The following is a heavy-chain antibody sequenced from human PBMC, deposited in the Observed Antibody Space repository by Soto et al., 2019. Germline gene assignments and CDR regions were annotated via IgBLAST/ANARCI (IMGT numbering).Heavy chain of an antibody. CDR2: ISHSGST. CDR3: ASKTVVVPGQF. Sequence: TDTLSLTCAGCGGSVSSTMWWSWVRQPPGKGLEWIGEISHSGSTDYNPTLRTRITISLDKSRNQISLELNSVTVADTAVYYCASKTVVVPGQFWGQGTLVTVSS. V-gene: IGHV4-4*02. D-gene: IGHD2-2*01. J-gene: IGHJ4*02. CDR1: GGSVSSTMW.